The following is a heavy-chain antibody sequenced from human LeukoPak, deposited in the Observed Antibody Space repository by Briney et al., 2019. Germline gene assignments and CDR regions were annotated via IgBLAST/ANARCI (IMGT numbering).Heavy chain of an antibody. CDR1: GGSISSYY. V-gene: IGHV4-59*01. J-gene: IGHJ4*02. Sequence: PSETLSLTCTVSGGSISSYYWGWIRQLPGKGLEWIGSIYYSGSTNYNPSLKSRVTISVDTSKNQFSLKLSSVTAADRAVYYCARSYYDFWSGYYHVDYWGQGTLVTVSS. CDR3: ARSYYDFWSGYYHVDY. CDR2: IYYSGST. D-gene: IGHD3-3*01.